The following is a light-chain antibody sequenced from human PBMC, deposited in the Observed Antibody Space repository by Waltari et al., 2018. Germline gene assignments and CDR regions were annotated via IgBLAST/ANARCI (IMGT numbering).Light chain of an antibody. Sequence: QAGLTQPPSVSNGLRQTATLTCTGNRKNVGHEGAAWPQQHQGHPPKLLFDRNNNRPSGISERFSASRSGNTASLTITGLQPEDEADYYCSAWDSSLSAWVFGGGTKLTVV. CDR1: RKNVGHEG. J-gene: IGLJ3*02. CDR2: RNN. CDR3: SAWDSSLSAWV. V-gene: IGLV10-54*04.